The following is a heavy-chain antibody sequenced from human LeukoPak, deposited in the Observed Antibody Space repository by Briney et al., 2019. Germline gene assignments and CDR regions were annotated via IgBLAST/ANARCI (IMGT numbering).Heavy chain of an antibody. J-gene: IGHJ4*02. CDR1: GGSISSYY. Sequence: PSETLSLTCTVSGGSISSYYWSWIRQPPGKGLEWIGYIYYSGSTNYNPSLKSRVTISVDTSKNQFSLKLSSVTAADTAVYYCARVGDTSGYYYFLDYWGQGTLVTVSS. D-gene: IGHD3-22*01. V-gene: IGHV4-59*01. CDR3: ARVGDTSGYYYFLDY. CDR2: IYYSGST.